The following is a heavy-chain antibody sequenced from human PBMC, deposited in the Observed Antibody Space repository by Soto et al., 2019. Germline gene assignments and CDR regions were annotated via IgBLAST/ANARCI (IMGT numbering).Heavy chain of an antibody. CDR3: ARGGGYCSGGSCYPPFDY. Sequence: QVQLQQWGAGLLKPSETLSLTCAVYGGSFSGYYWSWIRQPPGKGLEWIGEINHSGSTNYNPSLKRRVTISVDTSKNQFSLKLSSVTAADTAVYYCARGGGYCSGGSCYPPFDYWGQGTLVTVSS. CDR2: INHSGST. D-gene: IGHD2-15*01. V-gene: IGHV4-34*01. CDR1: GGSFSGYY. J-gene: IGHJ4*02.